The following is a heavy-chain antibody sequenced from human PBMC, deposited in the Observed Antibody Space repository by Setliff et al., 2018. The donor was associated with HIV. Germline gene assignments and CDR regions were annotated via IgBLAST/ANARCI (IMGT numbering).Heavy chain of an antibody. J-gene: IGHJ3*02. D-gene: IGHD6-13*01. CDR2: IYSGAGI. CDR3: ARVGYSSSWYWAGAFDI. Sequence: RLSCAASGFTVSSIYMSWVRQAPGKGLEWVSTIYSGAGIFYADSVRGRFTISTDNSENTLYLQMNSLRAEDTAVYYCARVGYSSSWYWAGAFDIWGQGTMVTVSS. V-gene: IGHV3-53*01. CDR1: GFTVSSIY.